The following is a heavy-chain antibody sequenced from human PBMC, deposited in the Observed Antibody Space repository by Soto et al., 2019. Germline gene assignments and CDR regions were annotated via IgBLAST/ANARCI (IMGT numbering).Heavy chain of an antibody. D-gene: IGHD5-12*01. Sequence: GGSLRLSCAASGFTFSSYAMSWVRQAPGKGLEWVSAISGSGGSTYYADSVKGRFTISRDNSKNTLYLQMNSLRAEDTAVYYCAKGKGGYSGYALAGYYYYYMDVWGKGTTVTVSS. J-gene: IGHJ6*03. CDR2: ISGSGGST. CDR3: AKGKGGYSGYALAGYYYYYMDV. CDR1: GFTFSSYA. V-gene: IGHV3-23*01.